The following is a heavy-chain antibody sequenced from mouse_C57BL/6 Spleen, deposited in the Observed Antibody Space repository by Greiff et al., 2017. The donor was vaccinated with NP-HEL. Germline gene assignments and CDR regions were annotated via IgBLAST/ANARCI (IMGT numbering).Heavy chain of an antibody. CDR2: INYDGSST. D-gene: IGHD2-14*01. J-gene: IGHJ4*01. CDR1: GFTFSDYY. Sequence: EVKLMESEGGLVQPGSSMKLSCTASGFTFSDYYMAWVRQVPEKGLEWVANINYDGSSTYYLDSLKSRFIISRDNAKNILYLQMSSLKSEDTATYYCARETYYRDYAMDYWGQGTSVTVSS. CDR3: ARETYYRDYAMDY. V-gene: IGHV5-16*01.